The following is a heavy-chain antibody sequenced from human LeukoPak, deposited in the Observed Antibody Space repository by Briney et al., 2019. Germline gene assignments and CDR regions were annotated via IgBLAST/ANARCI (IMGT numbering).Heavy chain of an antibody. CDR2: IYYSGGT. D-gene: IGHD2/OR15-2a*01. CDR1: GGSISSSSYY. J-gene: IGHJ3*02. Sequence: SETLSLTCIVSGGSISSSSYYWGWIRQPPGRGLEWIGSIYYSGGTYYNSSLKSRLTISVDTSKEQFSLKLSSVTAADAAVYYCAREGNLDAFDIWGQGTMVTVSS. V-gene: IGHV4-39*02. CDR3: AREGNLDAFDI.